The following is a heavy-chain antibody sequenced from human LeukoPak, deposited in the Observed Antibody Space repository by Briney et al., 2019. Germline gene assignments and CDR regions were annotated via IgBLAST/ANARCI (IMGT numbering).Heavy chain of an antibody. CDR2: IYYSGST. CDR3: AGPREDGDYFGAFDF. D-gene: IGHD4-17*01. Sequence: SETLSLTCTVSGVSISTSNYYWGWIRQPPGKGLEWIGSIYYSGSTYYNPSLKSRITISVDTSKNQFSLKLNSVTTADTAVYYCAGPREDGDYFGAFDFWGRGTTVTVSS. J-gene: IGHJ3*01. V-gene: IGHV4-39*01. CDR1: GVSISTSNYY.